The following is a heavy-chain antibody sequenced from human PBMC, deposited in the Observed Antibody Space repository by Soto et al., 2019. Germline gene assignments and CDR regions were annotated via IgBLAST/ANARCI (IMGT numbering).Heavy chain of an antibody. Sequence: VQLVQCGAEVKNPGASVRISCTASGISYTTYAIHLVRQAPGQGLEWMGWINAGNGDTRYSQRFQGRVTLTRDTSATTTYMDLSSLTSEDTSIYYCARAVGGYDTWGQGKLVIVSS. CDR2: INAGNGDT. D-gene: IGHD5-12*01. V-gene: IGHV1-3*01. CDR1: GISYTTYA. CDR3: ARAVGGYDT. J-gene: IGHJ4*02.